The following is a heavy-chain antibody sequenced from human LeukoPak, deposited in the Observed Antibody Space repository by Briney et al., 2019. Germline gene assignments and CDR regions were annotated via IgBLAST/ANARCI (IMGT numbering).Heavy chain of an antibody. CDR3: ARGREKYMDYFDY. CDR2: ISPNSGGT. V-gene: IGHV1-2*02. D-gene: IGHD6-6*01. J-gene: IGHJ4*02. CDR1: GYTFAAYY. Sequence: ASVKVSCKASGYTFAAYYMHWVRQAPGQGLEWMGWISPNSGGTNYAQKFQGRVTMTRDTSISTAYMELSRLKSDDTAVYYCARGREKYMDYFDYWGQGTLVTVSS.